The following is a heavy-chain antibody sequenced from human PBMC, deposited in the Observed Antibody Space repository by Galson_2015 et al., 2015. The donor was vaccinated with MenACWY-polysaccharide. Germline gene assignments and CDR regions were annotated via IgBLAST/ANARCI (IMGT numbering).Heavy chain of an antibody. J-gene: IGHJ3*02. CDR2: VSDDGRKQ. Sequence: PLRLSCAASGFTFSSYGMHWVRQTPDKGLEWVAVVSDDGRKQYYADSLKGRFTISRDSSKNTLYLQVDSLRPEDTAMYYCAKEPFGSGPFDIWGRGTMVIVSS. CDR3: AKEPFGSGPFDI. CDR1: GFTFSSYG. D-gene: IGHD3-10*01. V-gene: IGHV3-30*18.